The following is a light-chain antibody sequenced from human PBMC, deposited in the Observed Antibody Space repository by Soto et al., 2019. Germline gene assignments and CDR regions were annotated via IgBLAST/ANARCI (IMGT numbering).Light chain of an antibody. V-gene: IGKV3-20*01. CDR1: QSVSSNY. Sequence: EILLTQSPGTLSLSPGERATLSCRASQSVSSNYLAWYQQKPGQAPRLLVYGASSRATGIPDRFSGSGSGTDFTLTISRLEPEDFAVYYCQQYGGSPMTFGQGTKVDIK. CDR2: GAS. J-gene: IGKJ1*01. CDR3: QQYGGSPMT.